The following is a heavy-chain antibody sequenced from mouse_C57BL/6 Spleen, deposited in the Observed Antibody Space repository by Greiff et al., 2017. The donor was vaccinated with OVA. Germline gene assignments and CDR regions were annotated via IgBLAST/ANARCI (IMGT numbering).Heavy chain of an antibody. J-gene: IGHJ3*01. D-gene: IGHD2-3*01. CDR1: GYAFSSSW. CDR3: ARWRDGYSLAY. V-gene: IGHV1-82*01. Sequence: VQLQQSGPELVKPGASVKISCKASGYAFSSSWMNWVKQRPGKGLEWIGRIYPGDGDTNYNGKFKGKATLTADKSSSTASMQLSSLTSEDSAVYFCARWRDGYSLAYWGQGTLVTVSA. CDR2: IYPGDGDT.